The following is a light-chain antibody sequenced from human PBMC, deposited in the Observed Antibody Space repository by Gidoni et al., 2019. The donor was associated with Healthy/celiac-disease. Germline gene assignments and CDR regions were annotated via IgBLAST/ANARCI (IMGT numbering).Light chain of an antibody. CDR1: QSISSY. Sequence: IQMIPSPSSPSASAGDRVTITCRASQSISSYLNWYQQKPGKAPKLLIYAASSLQSGVPSRFSGSGSGTDFTLTISSLQPEDFATYYCQQSYSTPWTFGQXTKVEIK. V-gene: IGKV1-39*01. CDR2: AAS. CDR3: QQSYSTPWT. J-gene: IGKJ1*01.